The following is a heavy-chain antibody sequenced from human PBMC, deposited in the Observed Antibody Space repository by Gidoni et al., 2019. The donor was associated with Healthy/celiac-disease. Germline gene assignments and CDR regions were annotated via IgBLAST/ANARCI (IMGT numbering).Heavy chain of an antibody. CDR1: GFTFSSYA. CDR3: AKEGDYGGLDY. Sequence: EVQLLESGGGLVQTGGSLRRSGAATGFTFSSYAMSWVRQAPGKGLEWVSAISGSVGSTSYADSVKGRFTISSDNSKNTLYLQMNSLRAEDTAVYYCAKEGDYGGLDYWGQGTLVTVSS. D-gene: IGHD4-17*01. J-gene: IGHJ4*02. CDR2: ISGSVGST. V-gene: IGHV3-23*01.